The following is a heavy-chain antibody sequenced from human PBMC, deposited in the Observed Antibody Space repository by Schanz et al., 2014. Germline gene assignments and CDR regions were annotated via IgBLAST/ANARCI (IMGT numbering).Heavy chain of an antibody. Sequence: QVQLVESGGGLVKPGGSLRLSCAASGFIFNDYYMNWIRQAPGKGLEWLSYISRDGTTSYYADSVKGRFTISRDNAKNSLYLQMNSLRVEDTAVYYCASYDFWSGYSFDPWGQGTLVTVSS. D-gene: IGHD3-3*01. CDR2: ISRDGTTS. CDR1: GFIFNDYY. CDR3: ASYDFWSGYSFDP. V-gene: IGHV3-11*04. J-gene: IGHJ5*02.